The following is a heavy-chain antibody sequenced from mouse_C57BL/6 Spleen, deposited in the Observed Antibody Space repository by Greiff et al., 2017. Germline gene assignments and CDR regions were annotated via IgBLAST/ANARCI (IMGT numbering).Heavy chain of an antibody. Sequence: QVQLQQPGAELVRPGSSVKLSCKASGYTFTSYWMHWVKPRPIQGLEWIGNIDPSDSETTYNQKFKDKAPLTVAKSASTAYMQLSSLTSVDSSVFYCARGARWRYDAMDDWGPGTSVTVSS. CDR3: ARGARWRYDAMDD. CDR2: IDPSDSET. J-gene: IGHJ4*01. CDR1: GYTFTSYW. V-gene: IGHV1-52*01. D-gene: IGHD1-1*02.